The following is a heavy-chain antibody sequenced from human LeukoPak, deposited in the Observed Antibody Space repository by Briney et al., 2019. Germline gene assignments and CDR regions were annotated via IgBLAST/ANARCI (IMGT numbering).Heavy chain of an antibody. D-gene: IGHD6-19*01. CDR1: GFTFSSSW. CDR2: IWYDGSNK. Sequence: GGSLRLSCAASGFTFSSSWMHWVRQAPGKGLEWVAVIWYDGSNKYYADSVKGRFTISRDNSKNTLYLQMNSLRAEDTAVYYCAREHPRQWLVPVFDYWGQGTLVTVSS. J-gene: IGHJ4*02. CDR3: AREHPRQWLVPVFDY. V-gene: IGHV3-33*08.